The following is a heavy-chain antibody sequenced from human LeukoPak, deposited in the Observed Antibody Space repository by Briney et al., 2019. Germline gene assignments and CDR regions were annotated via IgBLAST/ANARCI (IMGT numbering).Heavy chain of an antibody. CDR2: ISPDSGGT. CDR3: ARMYYYGSGSYSAFDY. J-gene: IGHJ4*02. D-gene: IGHD3-10*01. V-gene: IGHV1-2*02. Sequence: ASVKVSCKASGYTFTGSYVHWVRQAPGQGLEWMGWISPDSGGTNYAQKFQGRVTMTRDSSISTAYMELSRLRSDDMAVYYCARMYYYGSGSYSAFDYWGQGTLVTVSS. CDR1: GYTFTGSY.